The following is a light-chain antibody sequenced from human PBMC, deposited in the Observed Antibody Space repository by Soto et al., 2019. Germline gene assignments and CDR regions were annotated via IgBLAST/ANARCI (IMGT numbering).Light chain of an antibody. V-gene: IGKV3-20*01. CDR3: QQYGSSPRT. J-gene: IGKJ1*01. CDR2: GAS. Sequence: EIVLTQSPGTLSLSPGERATLSCRASQSVSSSYLAWYQQKPGQAPRLLLYGASSRATGIPDRFSGSGSGTDVTLTISILEPEDFAVYYCQQYGSSPRTFGQGTKVEIK. CDR1: QSVSSSY.